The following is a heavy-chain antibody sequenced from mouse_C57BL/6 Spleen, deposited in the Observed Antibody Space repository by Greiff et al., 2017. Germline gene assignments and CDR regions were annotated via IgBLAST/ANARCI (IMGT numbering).Heavy chain of an antibody. V-gene: IGHV5-4*01. CDR2: ISDGGSYT. J-gene: IGHJ1*03. CDR1: GFTFSSYA. CDR3: ARDNPRYFDV. Sequence: VQLQESGGGLVKPGGSLKLSCAASGFTFSSYAMSWVRQTPEKRLEWVATISDGGSYTYYPDNVKGRFTISRDNAKNNLYLQMSHLKSEDTAMYYCARDNPRYFDVWGTGTTVTVSS.